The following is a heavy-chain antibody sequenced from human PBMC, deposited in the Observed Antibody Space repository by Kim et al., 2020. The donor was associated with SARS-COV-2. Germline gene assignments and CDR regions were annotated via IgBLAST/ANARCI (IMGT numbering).Heavy chain of an antibody. CDR2: ISAYNGNT. CDR3: ARAPDSYGYYYYGMDV. Sequence: ASVKVSCKASGYTFTSYGISWVRQAPGQGLEWMGWISAYNGNTNYAQKLQGRVTTTDTSTSTAYMELRSLRSDDTAVYYCARAPDSYGYYYYGMDVWGQGTTVTVSS. V-gene: IGHV1-18*01. CDR1: GYTFTSYG. D-gene: IGHD5-18*01. J-gene: IGHJ6*02.